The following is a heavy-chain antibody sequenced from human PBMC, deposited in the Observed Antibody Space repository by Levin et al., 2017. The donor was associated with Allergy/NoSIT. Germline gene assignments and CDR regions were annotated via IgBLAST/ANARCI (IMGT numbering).Heavy chain of an antibody. J-gene: IGHJ4*02. CDR1: VYTCCDEV. D-gene: IGHD1-7*01. Sequence: ASVKVSCKAXVYTCCDEVIRRVRQGHGQGLEWMGWISAYNGNTNYAQKLQGRVTMTTDTSTSTAYMELRSLRSDDTAVYYCAREAGNWNYDYWGQGTLVTVSS. V-gene: IGHV1-18*01. CDR2: ISAYNGNT. CDR3: AREAGNWNYDY.